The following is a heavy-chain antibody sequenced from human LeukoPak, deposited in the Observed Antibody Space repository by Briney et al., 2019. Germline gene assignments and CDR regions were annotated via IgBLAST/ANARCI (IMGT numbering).Heavy chain of an antibody. CDR1: GFTFTNYA. D-gene: IGHD1-26*01. Sequence: GGSLRLSCAASGFTFTNYAMTWVRQAPGKGLEWVSSISASGVMTYYADSVRGRFTVSRDNSKNSLYLQMSSLTAADTAVYYCAKDRSIGTYYTFDHWGQGTLVTVSS. V-gene: IGHV3-23*01. CDR2: ISASGVMT. CDR3: AKDRSIGTYYTFDH. J-gene: IGHJ4*02.